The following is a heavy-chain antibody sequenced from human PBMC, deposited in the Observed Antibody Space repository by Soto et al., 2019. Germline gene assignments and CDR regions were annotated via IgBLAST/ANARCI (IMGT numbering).Heavy chain of an antibody. V-gene: IGHV1-69*01. D-gene: IGHD6-13*01. CDR1: GGTFSSYA. CDR3: XXXXLMYSSSWMFDY. Sequence: QVQLVQSGAEVKKPGSLVKVSCKASGGTFSSYAISWVRQAPGQGLEWMGGIIPIFGTANYAQKFQGRVTITADESTSTAYMELSSLRSEDTAVXXXXXXXLMYSSSWMFDYWGQGTLVTVSS. CDR2: IIPIFGTA. J-gene: IGHJ4*02.